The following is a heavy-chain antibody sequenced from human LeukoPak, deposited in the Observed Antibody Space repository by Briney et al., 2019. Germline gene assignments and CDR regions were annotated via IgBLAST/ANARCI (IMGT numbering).Heavy chain of an antibody. J-gene: IGHJ5*02. CDR1: GGSFSGYY. V-gene: IGHV4-34*01. CDR3: ASGGGITGPTLGSAP. CDR2: INHSGST. D-gene: IGHD1-7*01. Sequence: SETLSLTCAVYGGSFSGYYWSWLRQPPGKGREWIGEINHSGSTNYNPSLTSRVTISVDTSKNQFSLTLSSVTAADPAVYYCASGGGITGPTLGSAPGGQGTLVPVPS.